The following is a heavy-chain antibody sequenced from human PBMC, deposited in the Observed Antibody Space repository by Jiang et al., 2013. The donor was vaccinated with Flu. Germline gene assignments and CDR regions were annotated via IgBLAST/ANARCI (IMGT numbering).Heavy chain of an antibody. Sequence: EVKKPGSSVKVSCKASGGTFSSYAISWVRQAPGQGLEWMGGIIPIFGIANYAQKFQGRVTITADESTSTAYMELSSLRSEDTAVYYCARDVTGYYDSSGYSPNTFDIWGQGTMVTVSS. CDR2: IIPIFGIA. D-gene: IGHD3-22*01. J-gene: IGHJ3*02. CDR3: ARDVTGYYDSSGYSPNTFDI. V-gene: IGHV1-69*01. CDR1: GGTFSSYA.